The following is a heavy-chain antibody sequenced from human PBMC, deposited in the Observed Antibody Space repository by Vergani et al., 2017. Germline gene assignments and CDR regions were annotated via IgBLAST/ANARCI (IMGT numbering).Heavy chain of an antibody. CDR2: IYHSGST. CDR3: ARQQLVMYFVY. D-gene: IGHD6-13*01. CDR1: GYSISSGYY. Sequence: QVQLQESGPGLVKPSETLSLTCAVSGYSISSGYYWGWIRQPPGKGLEWIGSIYHSGSTYYNPSLKRRVTISVDTSKNQFSLKLSSVTAADTAVYYCARQQLVMYFVYWGQGTLVTVSS. J-gene: IGHJ4*02. V-gene: IGHV4-38-2*01.